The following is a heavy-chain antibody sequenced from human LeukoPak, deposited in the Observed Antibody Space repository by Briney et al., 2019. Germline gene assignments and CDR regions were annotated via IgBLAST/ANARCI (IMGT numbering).Heavy chain of an antibody. CDR3: ARDGGPTGGLYWFDP. D-gene: IGHD3-16*01. CDR1: GGSISSGDYY. Sequence: SQTLSLTCTVSGGSISSGDYYWSWIRQPPGKGLEWIGYIYYSGSTYYNPSLKSRVTISVDTSKNQFSLKLSSVTAADTAVYYCARDGGPTGGLYWFDPWGQGTLVTVSS. J-gene: IGHJ5*02. V-gene: IGHV4-30-4*08. CDR2: IYYSGST.